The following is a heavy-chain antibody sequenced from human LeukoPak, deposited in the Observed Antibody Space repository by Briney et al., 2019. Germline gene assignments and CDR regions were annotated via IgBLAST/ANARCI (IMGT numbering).Heavy chain of an antibody. CDR3: ARDPGVTMVRGNF. D-gene: IGHD3-10*01. V-gene: IGHV1-18*01. Sequence: SVKVSCKASGYTFTSYGISWVRQAPRPGLEYMGWISAYKGNTNYAQKLQGRVTMTADTSTSTAYMELRSLRSDDTAVYYCARDPGVTMVRGNFWGQGTLVTVSS. CDR2: ISAYKGNT. CDR1: GYTFTSYG. J-gene: IGHJ4*02.